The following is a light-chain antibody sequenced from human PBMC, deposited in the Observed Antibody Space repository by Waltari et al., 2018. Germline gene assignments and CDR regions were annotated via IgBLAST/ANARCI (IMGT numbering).Light chain of an antibody. CDR2: WAS. J-gene: IGKJ2*01. CDR3: QQHYSSPYT. Sequence: DIVMTQSTDSLDVWRGERPPIKCKSSQNSIYSANVKNYLAWYQQKPGQPPKLLIYWASSRETGVPDRFSGSGSGTDFTLTISSLQAEDVAVYYCQQHYSSPYTFGQGTKLEI. CDR1: QNSIYSANVKNY. V-gene: IGKV4-1*01.